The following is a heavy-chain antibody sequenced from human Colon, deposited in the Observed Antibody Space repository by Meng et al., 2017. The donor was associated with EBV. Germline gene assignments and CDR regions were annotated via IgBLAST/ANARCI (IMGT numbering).Heavy chain of an antibody. V-gene: IGHV4-30-4*01. CDR2: IHHSGSA. D-gene: IGHD2-21*01. CDR3: ASFDHIPRRNYFDY. J-gene: IGHJ4*02. Sequence: GKQQGLGPGLEDPSQNLSLTCTSSGGSMSSGNYYWGWIRQPPGKGLEWIGYIHHSGSAYYNPSLKSRVSISVDTSKNQFSLNLNSMTAADTAVYYCASFDHIPRRNYFDYRGQGTLVTVSS. CDR1: GGSMSSGNYY.